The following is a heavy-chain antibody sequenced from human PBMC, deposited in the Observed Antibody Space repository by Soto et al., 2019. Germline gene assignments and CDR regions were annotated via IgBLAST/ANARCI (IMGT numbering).Heavy chain of an antibody. CDR3: ANQLGYCSGGSCYSAY. CDR2: ISGSGGST. CDR1: GFTFSRYA. D-gene: IGHD2-15*01. Sequence: GGSLRLSCAASGFTFSRYAMSWVRQAPGKGLEWGSAISGSGGSTYYADSVKGRFTISRDNSKNTLYLQMNSLRAEATAVYYCANQLGYCSGGSCYSAYWGQGTLVTVSS. V-gene: IGHV3-23*01. J-gene: IGHJ4*02.